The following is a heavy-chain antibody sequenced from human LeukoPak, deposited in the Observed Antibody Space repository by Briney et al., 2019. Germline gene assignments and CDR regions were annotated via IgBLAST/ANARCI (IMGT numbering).Heavy chain of an antibody. CDR3: ARPIHDSQAFDY. D-gene: IGHD3-22*01. CDR1: GGTFSSYA. Sequence: WASVKVSCKASGGTFSSYAISWVRQAPGQGLEWMGGIIPIFGTANYAQKLQGRVTITTDESTSTAYMELSSLRSEDTAVYYCARPIHDSQAFDYWGQGTLVTVSS. V-gene: IGHV1-69*05. CDR2: IIPIFGTA. J-gene: IGHJ4*02.